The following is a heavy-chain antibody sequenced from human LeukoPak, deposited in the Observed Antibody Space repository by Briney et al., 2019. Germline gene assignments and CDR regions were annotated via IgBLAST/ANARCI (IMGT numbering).Heavy chain of an antibody. CDR3: AKDQATDNSGSYTRGY. CDR1: GFAFSSFA. D-gene: IGHD1-26*01. Sequence: GGSLRLSCAASGFAFSSFAMSWVRQAPGKGLEWVSVIVGSAFSTYYADSVKGRFTISRDNSKNTLYLQMNSLRAEDTAVYYCAKDQATDNSGSYTRGYWGQGTLVTVSS. V-gene: IGHV3-23*01. CDR2: IVGSAFST. J-gene: IGHJ4*02.